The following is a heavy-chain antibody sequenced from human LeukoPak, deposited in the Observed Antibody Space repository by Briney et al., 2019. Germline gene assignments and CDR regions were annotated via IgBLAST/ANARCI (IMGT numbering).Heavy chain of an antibody. V-gene: IGHV3-23*01. J-gene: IGHJ4*02. D-gene: IGHD5-12*01. Sequence: GGSLRLSCAASGFTFSSYAMSWVRQAPGKGLEWVSAISGSGGSTYYADSVKGRFTISRDNSKNTLYLQMNSLKAEDTAVYYCAKDGVATITYDYWGQGTLVTVSS. CDR2: ISGSGGST. CDR1: GFTFSSYA. CDR3: AKDGVATITYDY.